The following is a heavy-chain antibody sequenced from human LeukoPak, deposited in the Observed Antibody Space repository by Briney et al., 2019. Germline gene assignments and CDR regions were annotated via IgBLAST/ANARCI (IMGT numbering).Heavy chain of an antibody. CDR1: GGSISSSSYY. D-gene: IGHD3-10*01. CDR3: ARLSSRFGESEHRYANWFDP. J-gene: IGHJ5*02. CDR2: IYYSGST. Sequence: KSSETLSLTCTVPGGSISSSSYYWGWIRQPPGKGLEWIGSIYYSGSTYYNPSLKSRVTISVDTSKNQFSLKLSSVTAADTAVYYCARLSSRFGESEHRYANWFDPWGQGTLVTVSS. V-gene: IGHV4-39*01.